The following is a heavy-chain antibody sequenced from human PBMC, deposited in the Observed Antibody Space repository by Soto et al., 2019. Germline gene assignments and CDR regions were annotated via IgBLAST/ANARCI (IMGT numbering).Heavy chain of an antibody. J-gene: IGHJ6*02. CDR3: ARVSADYGSGNYGMDV. Sequence: GGSLRLSCAASGFTFSSYSMNWVRQAPGKGLEWVSSISSSSSYIYYADLVKGRFTISRDNAKNSLYLQMNSLRAEDTAVYYCARVSADYGSGNYGMDVWGQGTTVTVSS. D-gene: IGHD3-10*01. CDR1: GFTFSSYS. CDR2: ISSSSSYI. V-gene: IGHV3-21*01.